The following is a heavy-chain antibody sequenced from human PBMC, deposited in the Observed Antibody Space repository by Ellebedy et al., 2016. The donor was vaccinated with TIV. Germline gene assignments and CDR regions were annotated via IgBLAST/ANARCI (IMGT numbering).Heavy chain of an antibody. V-gene: IGHV3-7*01. CDR3: ACGFDY. Sequence: GESLKISCAASGFIFSGYWMTWVRQVPGKGLEWVANIKKDGSEKHYVDSVKGRFTISRDNAKSSLYLQMNSLRAEDTAVYFCACGFDYWGQGTLVTVSS. CDR1: GFIFSGYW. J-gene: IGHJ4*02. CDR2: IKKDGSEK.